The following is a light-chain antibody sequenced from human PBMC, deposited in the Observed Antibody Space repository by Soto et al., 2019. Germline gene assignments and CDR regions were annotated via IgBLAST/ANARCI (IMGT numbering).Light chain of an antibody. CDR3: QTWGTGIWV. CDR1: SGHSTYD. Sequence: QAVVTQSPSASASLGASVKLTCTLSSGHSTYDIAWHQQQPEKGPRYLMNLNSDGSHSKGDGIPDRFSGSSSGTERYLTISSLQSEDEAEYYCQTWGTGIWVFGGGTKVTVL. J-gene: IGLJ3*02. CDR2: LNSDGSH. V-gene: IGLV4-69*01.